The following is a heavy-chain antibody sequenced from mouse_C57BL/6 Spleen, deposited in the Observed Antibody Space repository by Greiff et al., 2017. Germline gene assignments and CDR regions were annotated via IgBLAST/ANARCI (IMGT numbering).Heavy chain of an antibody. CDR2: IDPEDGDT. CDR3: YYSAWFAY. CDR1: GFNIKDYY. Sequence: VHVKQSGAELVRPGASVKLSCTASGFNIKDYYMHWVKQRPEQGLEWIGRIDPEDGDTEYAPKFQGKATMTADTSSNTAYLQLSSLTSEDTAVYFCYYSAWFAYWGQGTLVTVSA. D-gene: IGHD2-1*01. J-gene: IGHJ3*01. V-gene: IGHV14-1*01.